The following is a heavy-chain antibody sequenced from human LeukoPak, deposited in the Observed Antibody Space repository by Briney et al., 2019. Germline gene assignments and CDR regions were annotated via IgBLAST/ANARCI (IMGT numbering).Heavy chain of an antibody. D-gene: IGHD3-10*01. J-gene: IGHJ4*02. CDR1: GFTFSNAW. CDR3: TTEYYYGSGTDGDY. V-gene: IGHV3-15*01. CDR2: IKSKTDGGTT. Sequence: GGSLRLSCAASGFTFSNAWMSWVRQAPGKGLEWVGRIKSKTDGGTTDYAAPVKGRFTISRDDSKNTLYLQMNSLKTEDTAVYCCTTEYYYGSGTDGDYWGQGTLVTVSS.